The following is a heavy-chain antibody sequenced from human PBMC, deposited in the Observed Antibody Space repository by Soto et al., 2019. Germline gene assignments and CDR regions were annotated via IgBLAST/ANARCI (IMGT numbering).Heavy chain of an antibody. J-gene: IGHJ4*02. CDR3: AREVGDGYNYVYVY. CDR2: ISSTSAYT. V-gene: IGHV3-11*05. CDR1: GFTFSDYY. Sequence: QVQLVESGGGLVKPGGSLRLSCAASGFTFSDYYMSWIRQAPGKGLEWVSYISSTSAYTNYADSVKGRFTISRDNAKKSLYLQMNSLRAEDTAVYYCAREVGDGYNYVYVYWGQGTLVTVSS. D-gene: IGHD5-12*01.